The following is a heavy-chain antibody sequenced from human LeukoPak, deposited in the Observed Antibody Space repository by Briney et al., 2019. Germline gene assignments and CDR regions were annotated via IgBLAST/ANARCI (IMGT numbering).Heavy chain of an antibody. CDR3: AGDYDFWSGYPHAYDAFDI. D-gene: IGHD3-3*01. J-gene: IGHJ3*02. V-gene: IGHV4-61*02. CDR1: GGSISSGSYY. Sequence: PSQTLSLTCTVSGGSISSGSYYWSWIRQPAGTGLEWIGRIYTSGSTNYNPSLKSRVTISVDTSKNQFSLKLSSVTAADTAVHYCAGDYDFWSGYPHAYDAFDIWGQGTMVTVSS. CDR2: IYTSGST.